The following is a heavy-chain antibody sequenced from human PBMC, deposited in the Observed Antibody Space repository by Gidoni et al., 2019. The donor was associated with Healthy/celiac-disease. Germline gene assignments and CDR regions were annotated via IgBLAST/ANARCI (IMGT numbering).Heavy chain of an antibody. V-gene: IGHV4-34*01. CDR1: GGSFSGYY. J-gene: IGHJ4*02. Sequence: QVQLQQWGAGLLKPSETLSLTCAVYGGSFSGYYWSWIRQPPGKGLEWIGEINHSGSPNYNPSLKSRVTISVDTSKNQFSLKLSSVTAADTAVYYCARVSGYYDSSGYYLGYYFDYWGQGTLVTVSS. D-gene: IGHD3-22*01. CDR2: INHSGSP. CDR3: ARVSGYYDSSGYYLGYYFDY.